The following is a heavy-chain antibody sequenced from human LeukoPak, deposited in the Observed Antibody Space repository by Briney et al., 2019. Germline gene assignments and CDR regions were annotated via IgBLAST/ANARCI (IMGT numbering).Heavy chain of an antibody. J-gene: IGHJ4*02. Sequence: GGSLRLSCAASGFTLSSYWMSRVRQAPGKGLEWVANIKEDGSEKYYGDSVKGRFTISRDNAKNSLYLQMNSLRAEDTAVYYCARDSSGYQWGQGTLVTVSS. CDR1: GFTLSSYW. CDR2: IKEDGSEK. D-gene: IGHD3-22*01. V-gene: IGHV3-7*03. CDR3: ARDSSGYQ.